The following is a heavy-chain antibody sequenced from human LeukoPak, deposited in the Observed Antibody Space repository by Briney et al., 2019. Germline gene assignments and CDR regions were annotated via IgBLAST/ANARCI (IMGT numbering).Heavy chain of an antibody. Sequence: GGSLRLSCAASGFTFSSYGMHWVRQAPGKGLEWVAVISYDGSNKYYADSVKGRFTISRDNSKNTLYLQMNSLRAEDTAVYYCAKDGPYYYDSSGYYLSGYGMDVWGQGTTVTVSS. CDR2: ISYDGSNK. CDR1: GFTFSSYG. D-gene: IGHD3-22*01. V-gene: IGHV3-30*18. CDR3: AKDGPYYYDSSGYYLSGYGMDV. J-gene: IGHJ6*02.